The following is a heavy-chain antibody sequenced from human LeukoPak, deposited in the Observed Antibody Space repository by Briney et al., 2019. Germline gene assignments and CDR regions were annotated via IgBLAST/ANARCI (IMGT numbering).Heavy chain of an antibody. CDR1: GFTFSSYS. Sequence: PGGSLRLSCAASGFTFSSYSMNWVRQAPGKGLEWVSYISSSSSTIYYADSVKGRFTISRDNAKNSLYLQMNSLRAEDTAVYYCARVRNLVLVPTTFDYWGQGTLVTVSS. CDR3: ARVRNLVLVPTTFDY. J-gene: IGHJ4*02. CDR2: ISSSSSTI. D-gene: IGHD2-2*01. V-gene: IGHV3-48*04.